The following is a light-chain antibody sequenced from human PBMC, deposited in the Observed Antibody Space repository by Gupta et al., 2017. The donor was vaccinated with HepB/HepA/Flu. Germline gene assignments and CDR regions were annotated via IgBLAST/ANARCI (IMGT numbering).Light chain of an antibody. CDR2: DIS. V-gene: IGKV3-15*01. CDR3: EQHYHGPPEVT. J-gene: IGKJ1*01. CDR1: ENVHKK. Sequence: EILMTQSPATLSLSLGERATLSCRASENVHKKLAWYQQKPGQAPRLLIYDISTRATGVPARFSGSGDETEFTLTISSRESDDCAVYYCEQHYHGPPEVTFGQGTKVEI.